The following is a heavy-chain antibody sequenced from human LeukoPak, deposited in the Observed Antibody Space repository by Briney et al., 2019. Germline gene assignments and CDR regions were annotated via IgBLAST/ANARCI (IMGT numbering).Heavy chain of an antibody. J-gene: IGHJ4*02. CDR1: GFPLSSYA. CDR3: ARAPVTSCRGTYCYPFDY. CDR2: TSSSDAGT. Sequence: GGSLRLSCAASGFPLSSYAMSWVRQAPGKGLEWVSATSSSDAGTYYADSVKGRFTISRDNSKNTLYLQMNSLRLEDAAVYFCARAPVTSCRGTYCYPFDYWGQGTQVTVSS. D-gene: IGHD2-21*01. V-gene: IGHV3-23*01.